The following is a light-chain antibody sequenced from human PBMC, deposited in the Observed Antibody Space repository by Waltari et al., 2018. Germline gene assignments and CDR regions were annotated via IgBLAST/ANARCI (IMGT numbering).Light chain of an antibody. Sequence: VMTQSPDSLAVSLGERVTINCKSSQSILYSGNSKSYLAWYQHKPGQPPKIRIYWASVRESGVPARFRGRGSGTDFTLTITRLQAEDVAVYYCQQYYALPRTFGQGTKVEI. CDR2: WAS. CDR1: QSILYSGNSKSY. V-gene: IGKV4-1*01. J-gene: IGKJ1*01. CDR3: QQYYALPRT.